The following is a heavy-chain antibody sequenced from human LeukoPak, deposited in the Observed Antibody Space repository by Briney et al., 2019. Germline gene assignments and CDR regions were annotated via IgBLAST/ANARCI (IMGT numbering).Heavy chain of an antibody. CDR2: ISSSSSYI. V-gene: IGHV3-21*01. CDR3: ARVVTAAWDWFDP. D-gene: IGHD2-2*01. J-gene: IGHJ5*02. Sequence: GGSLRLSCEASGFSLISHSMNWVRQAPGKGLEWFSSISSSSSYIYYADSVKGRFTISRDNAKNSLYLQMNSLRADDTAVYYCARVVTAAWDWFDPWGQGTLVTVSS. CDR1: GFSLISHS.